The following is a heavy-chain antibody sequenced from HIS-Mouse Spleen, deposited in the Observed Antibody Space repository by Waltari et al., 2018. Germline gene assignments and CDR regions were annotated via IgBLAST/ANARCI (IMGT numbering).Heavy chain of an antibody. CDR2: IYYSGSP. CDR1: GGSISSYY. CDR3: ARRVTTGPVDY. J-gene: IGHJ4*02. D-gene: IGHD3-22*01. Sequence: QVQLQESGPGLVKPSETLSLTCTVSGGSISSYYWSWIRQPPGKGLELIGYIYYSGSPNYNPSLKSRVTISVDTSKNQFSLKLSAVTAADTAVYYCARRVTTGPVDYWGQGTLVTVSS. V-gene: IGHV4-59*08.